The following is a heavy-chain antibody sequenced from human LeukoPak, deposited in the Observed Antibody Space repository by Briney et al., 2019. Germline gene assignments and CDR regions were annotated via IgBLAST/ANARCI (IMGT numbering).Heavy chain of an antibody. Sequence: ASVKVSCKASGYTFTSYDINWVRQATGQGLEWMGWMNPNSGGTNYAQKFQGRVTMTRDTSISTAYMELSRLRSDDTAVYYCARDSYYYDSSGYYPLIDYWGQGTLVTVSS. CDR3: ARDSYYYDSSGYYPLIDY. V-gene: IGHV1-2*02. D-gene: IGHD3-22*01. CDR2: MNPNSGGT. CDR1: GYTFTSYD. J-gene: IGHJ4*02.